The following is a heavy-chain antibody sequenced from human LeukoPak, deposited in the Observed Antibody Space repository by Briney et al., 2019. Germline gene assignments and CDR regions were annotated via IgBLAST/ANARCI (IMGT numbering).Heavy chain of an antibody. CDR2: ISSIGTTI. V-gene: IGHV3-48*03. D-gene: IGHD4-17*01. J-gene: IGHJ3*02. CDR1: GFTFSIYE. CDR3: AREISYGDYPSGDAFDN. Sequence: PGGSLRLSCAASGFTFSIYEMNWVRQAPGKGLEWVSYISSIGTTIYYADSVKGRFTISRDNAKNSLYLQMNSLRAEDTAVYFCAREISYGDYPSGDAFDNWGQGTMVTVSS.